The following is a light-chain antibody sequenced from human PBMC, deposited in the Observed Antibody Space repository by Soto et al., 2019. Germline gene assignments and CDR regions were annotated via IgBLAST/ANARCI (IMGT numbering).Light chain of an antibody. CDR3: QQFKSYPIT. J-gene: IGKJ5*01. CDR2: AAS. Sequence: DIQLTQSPSFLSTSVGDRVTITCRASQGISSDLAWYQQNPGKAPKLLIYAASTLQNGVPSTFSGSGSGTEFTLTISSLQPEDFGTYYCQQFKSYPITFGQGTRLDIK. CDR1: QGISSD. V-gene: IGKV1-9*01.